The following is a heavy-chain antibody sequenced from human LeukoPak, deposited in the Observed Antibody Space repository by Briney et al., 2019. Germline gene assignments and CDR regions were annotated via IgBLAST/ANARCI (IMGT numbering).Heavy chain of an antibody. V-gene: IGHV1-46*01. CDR1: GYTFTSYY. CDR2: INPSGGST. D-gene: IGHD3-22*01. J-gene: IGHJ1*01. Sequence: SVKVSCKASGYTFTSYYMHWVRQAPGQGLEWMGIINPSGGSTSYAQKFQGRVTMTRDTSTSTVYMELSSLRSEDTAVYYCARGDYYDSSGYSTTEYFQHRGQGTLVTVSS. CDR3: ARGDYYDSSGYSTTEYFQH.